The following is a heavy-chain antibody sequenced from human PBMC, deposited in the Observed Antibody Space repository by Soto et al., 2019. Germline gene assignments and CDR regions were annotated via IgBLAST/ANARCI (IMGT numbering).Heavy chain of an antibody. D-gene: IGHD1-20*01. CDR1: GFTFSDYY. J-gene: IGHJ4*02. CDR2: IHSSGSTI. Sequence: GCSLRLSCASSGFTFSDYYMSWIRQAPGKGLEWVSHIHSSGSTIYYAGSVKGRFTISRDNAKNSLYLQMNSLRAEDTAVYYCARANNWNEFDYWGQGTLVTV. V-gene: IGHV3-11*01. CDR3: ARANNWNEFDY.